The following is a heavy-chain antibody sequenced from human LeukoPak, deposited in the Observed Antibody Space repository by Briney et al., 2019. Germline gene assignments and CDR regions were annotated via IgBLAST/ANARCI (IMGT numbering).Heavy chain of an antibody. Sequence: SETLSLTCTVSAGSINSYYWTWIRQPPGKGLEWIGYIYYSESTNYNPSLKSRVTISVDTSKNQFPLKLSSVTAADTAVYYCARHWIAVADYYFDYWGQGTLVTVSS. V-gene: IGHV4-59*08. CDR3: ARHWIAVADYYFDY. D-gene: IGHD6-19*01. CDR2: IYYSEST. J-gene: IGHJ4*02. CDR1: AGSINSYY.